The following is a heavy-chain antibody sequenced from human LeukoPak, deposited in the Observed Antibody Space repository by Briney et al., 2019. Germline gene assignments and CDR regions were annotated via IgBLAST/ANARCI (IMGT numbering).Heavy chain of an antibody. Sequence: GGSLRLSCAASGFIFSACAVHWIRQAPGKGLEWVSLIGSRADNHATLYGASMEGKFTISRDDSKNTAYLQMNSLKTEDTAVYYCTRHLDGIAAYDYWGQGSLVTVSS. CDR1: GFIFSACA. CDR3: TRHLDGIAAYDY. CDR2: IGSRADNHAT. J-gene: IGHJ4*02. V-gene: IGHV3-73*01. D-gene: IGHD6-13*01.